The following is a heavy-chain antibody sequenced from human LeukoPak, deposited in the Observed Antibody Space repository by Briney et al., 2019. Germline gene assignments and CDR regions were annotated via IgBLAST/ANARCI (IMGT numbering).Heavy chain of an antibody. CDR1: GFTVSNNY. V-gene: IGHV3-53*01. J-gene: IGHJ4*02. CDR2: IYSAGPT. CDR3: GRVSVAGWQPIDY. Sequence: PGGSLRLSCAASGFTVSNNYMTWVRQAPGKGLEWLSIIYSAGPTDYADSVKGRFAISRDNSKNIVYLQMNSLTAEDTAVYYCGRVSVAGWQPIDYWGQGTLVTVSS. D-gene: IGHD6-19*01.